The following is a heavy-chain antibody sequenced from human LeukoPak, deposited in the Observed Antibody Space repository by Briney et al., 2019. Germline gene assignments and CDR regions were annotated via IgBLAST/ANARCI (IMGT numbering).Heavy chain of an antibody. CDR2: ISSSSSYI. CDR1: GFTFSSYS. V-gene: IGHV3-21*01. CDR3: ARDIRDSSGWTSFDY. D-gene: IGHD6-19*01. J-gene: IGHJ4*02. Sequence: GGSLRLSCAASGFTFSSYSMNWVRQAPGKGLEWVSSISSSSSYIYYADSVKGRFTISRDNAKNSLYLQMNSLRAEDTAVYYCARDIRDSSGWTSFDYWGQGTLVTVSS.